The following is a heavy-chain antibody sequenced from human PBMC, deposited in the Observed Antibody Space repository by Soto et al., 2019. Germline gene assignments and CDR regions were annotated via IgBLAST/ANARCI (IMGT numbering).Heavy chain of an antibody. Sequence: GGSLRLSCAASGFTFSSYSMNWVRQAPGKGLEWVSYISSSSSTIYYADSVKGRFTISRDNAKNSLYLQMNSLRDEDTAVYYCARGRTYDSSGYAPNDAFDIWGQGTMVTVSS. CDR2: ISSSSSTI. CDR1: GFTFSSYS. CDR3: ARGRTYDSSGYAPNDAFDI. J-gene: IGHJ3*02. D-gene: IGHD3-22*01. V-gene: IGHV3-48*02.